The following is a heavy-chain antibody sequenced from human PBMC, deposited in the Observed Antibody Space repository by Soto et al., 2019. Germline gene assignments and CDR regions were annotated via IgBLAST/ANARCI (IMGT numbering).Heavy chain of an antibody. CDR1: GASFTTGHW. J-gene: IGHJ6*02. CDR3: ARGVSFSDSPGDDSIYFYCGLDV. Sequence: QVQLQESGPGLVKASGTLSLTCAVSGASFTTGHWWTWVRQSPGKGLEWIGEIYQSGSTNYNPSLSSRLNISMGKSKNQFALKLTSVTAADTSLYHCARGVSFSDSPGDDSIYFYCGLDVWGQGTTVTISS. V-gene: IGHV4-4*02. D-gene: IGHD3-22*01. CDR2: IYQSGST.